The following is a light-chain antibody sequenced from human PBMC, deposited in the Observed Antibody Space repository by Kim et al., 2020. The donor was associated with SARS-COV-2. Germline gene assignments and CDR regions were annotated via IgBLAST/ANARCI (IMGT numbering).Light chain of an antibody. CDR3: AAWDDSLNGPV. CDR2: SNN. Sequence: QSVLTRPPSASGTPGQRVTISCSGSSSNIGSNTVNWYQQLPGTAPKLLIYSNNQRPSGVPDRFSGSKSGTSASLAISGLQSEDEADYYCAAWDDSLNGPVFCVGTQLTVL. CDR1: SSNIGSNT. J-gene: IGLJ3*02. V-gene: IGLV1-44*01.